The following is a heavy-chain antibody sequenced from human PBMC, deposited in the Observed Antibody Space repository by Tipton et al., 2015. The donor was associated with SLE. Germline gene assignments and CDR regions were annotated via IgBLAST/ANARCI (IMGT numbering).Heavy chain of an antibody. Sequence: TLSLTCTVSGASISDYYWTWIRQFPGKGLEWIGYIDYSGSTNYNPPLKSRLTISGDTSKNQFSLHLTSVTAADTAVYYCARERGEWLQNTYHTDVWGKGTTVTVSS. D-gene: IGHD5-24*01. J-gene: IGHJ6*03. CDR1: GASISDYY. CDR3: ARERGEWLQNTYHTDV. CDR2: IDYSGST. V-gene: IGHV4-59*01.